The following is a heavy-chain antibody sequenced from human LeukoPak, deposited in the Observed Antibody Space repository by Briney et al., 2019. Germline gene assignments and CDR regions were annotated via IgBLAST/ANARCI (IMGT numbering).Heavy chain of an antibody. CDR1: GYTFTSYY. CDR3: ARDKPIVGATPVGDAFDI. CDR2: INPSGGST. V-gene: IGHV1-46*01. D-gene: IGHD1-26*01. J-gene: IGHJ3*02. Sequence: ASVKVSCKASGYTFTSYYMHWVRQAPGQGLEWMGIINPSGGSTSYAQKFQGRVTMTRDTSTSTVYMELSSLRSEDTAVYYCARDKPIVGATPVGDAFDIWGQGTMVTVSS.